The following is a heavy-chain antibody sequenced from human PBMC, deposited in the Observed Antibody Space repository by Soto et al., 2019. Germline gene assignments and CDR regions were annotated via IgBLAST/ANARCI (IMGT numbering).Heavy chain of an antibody. CDR2: VIPGFDQV. J-gene: IGHJ4*02. D-gene: IGHD1-26*01. V-gene: IGHV1-69*01. Sequence: QEQLVQSGAEVKKPGSSVRVSCKASGDSFSRFAVSWVRQAPGQGLEWRGAVIPGFDQVHYARKFHATVTISVDQATRTIFMELSTLRYEDTAIYYCARDTDSPYAPSAYYVRMGHGTWGQGTLVTVSS. CDR3: ARDTDSPYAPSAYYVRMGHGT. CDR1: GDSFSRFA.